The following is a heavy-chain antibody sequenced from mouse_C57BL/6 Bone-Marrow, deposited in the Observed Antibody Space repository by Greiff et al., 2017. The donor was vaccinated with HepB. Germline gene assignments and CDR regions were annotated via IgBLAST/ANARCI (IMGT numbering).Heavy chain of an antibody. D-gene: IGHD1-1*01. CDR1: GYTFTSYW. V-gene: IGHV1-5*01. CDR3: TRARIYYYGSKDY. J-gene: IGHJ2*01. CDR2: IYPGNSDT. Sequence: VQLKQSGTVLARPGASVKMSCKTSGYTFTSYWMHWVKQRPGQGLEWIGAIYPGNSDTSYNQKFKGKAKLTAVTAASTAYMELSRLTNEDSAVYYCTRARIYYYGSKDYWGQGTTLTVSS.